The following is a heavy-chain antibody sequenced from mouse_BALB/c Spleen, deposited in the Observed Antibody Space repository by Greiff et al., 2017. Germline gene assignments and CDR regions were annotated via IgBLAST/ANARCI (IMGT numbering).Heavy chain of an antibody. CDR2: ISSGGSYT. Sequence: EVQVVESGGGLVKPGGSLKLSCAASGFTFSSYAMSWVRQSPEKRLEWVAEISSGGSYTYYPDTVTGRFTISRDNAKNTLYLEMSSLRSEDTAMYYCARVIHGAYWGQGTLVTVSA. D-gene: IGHD1-1*01. V-gene: IGHV5-9-4*01. J-gene: IGHJ3*01. CDR3: ARVIHGAY. CDR1: GFTFSSYA.